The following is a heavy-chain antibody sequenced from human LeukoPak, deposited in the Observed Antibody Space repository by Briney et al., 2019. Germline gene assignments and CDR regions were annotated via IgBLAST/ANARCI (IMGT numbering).Heavy chain of an antibody. J-gene: IGHJ4*02. V-gene: IGHV1-2*06. CDR2: INPNSGGT. Sequence: ASVKVSCKASGYTFTDYYIHWVRQAPGQGLEWMGRINPNSGGTNYAQKFQGRVTMTRDTSISTAYMELRRLRSDDTAVYYCAKVSPTFDYWGQGTLVTVSS. CDR3: AKVSPTFDY. CDR1: GYTFTDYY.